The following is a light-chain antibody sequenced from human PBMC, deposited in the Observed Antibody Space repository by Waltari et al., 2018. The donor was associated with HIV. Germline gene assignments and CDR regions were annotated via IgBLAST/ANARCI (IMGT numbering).Light chain of an antibody. CDR1: TSNIGRNT. J-gene: IGLJ2*01. CDR2: GKN. CDR3: ASWDDSLNGPV. Sequence: QSVLTQPPSASGTPEQRVTISCSGSTSNIGRNTVSWFQQFPGTAPKVLIYGKNQRPSGVPDRFAGSKSGTSASLAIRWLQAEDEADYYCASWDDSLNGPVFGGGTKLTVV. V-gene: IGLV1-44*01.